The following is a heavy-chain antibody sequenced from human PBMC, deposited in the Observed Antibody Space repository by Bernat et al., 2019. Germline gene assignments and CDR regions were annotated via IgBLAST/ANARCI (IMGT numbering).Heavy chain of an antibody. V-gene: IGHV4-31*03. D-gene: IGHD3-10*01. J-gene: IGHJ4*02. CDR2: IHYSAST. Sequence: QVQVQESGPGLVKPSQTLSLTCTVSGGSFSNGGYYWSWIRQYPGKGLEWIGYIHYSASTYYNPSLKSRVSISVDTSKNQFSLKLTSVTAADTAVYYCARFSDQGVNFHDNWGQGTLVTVSS. CDR1: GGSFSNGGYY. CDR3: ARFSDQGVNFHDN.